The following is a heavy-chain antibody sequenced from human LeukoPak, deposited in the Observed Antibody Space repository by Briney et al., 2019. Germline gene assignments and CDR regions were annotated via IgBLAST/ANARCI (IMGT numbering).Heavy chain of an antibody. CDR1: GFTFSSYG. CDR2: ISYDGSNK. Sequence: GGSLRLSCAASGFTFSSYGMHWVRQAPGKGLEWVAVISYDGSNKYYADSVKGRFTISRDNSKNTLYLQMSSLRAEDTAVYYCAKVSHSSSWTDYYYYGMDVWGQGTTVTVSS. J-gene: IGHJ6*02. CDR3: AKVSHSSSWTDYYYYGMDV. D-gene: IGHD6-13*01. V-gene: IGHV3-30*18.